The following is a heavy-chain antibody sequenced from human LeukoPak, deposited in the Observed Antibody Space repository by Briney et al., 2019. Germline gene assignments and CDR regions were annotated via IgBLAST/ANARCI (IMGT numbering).Heavy chain of an antibody. J-gene: IGHJ4*02. Sequence: GGSPRLSCAASGFAFYNYAMSWVRQAPGKGLEWVSGISGSGDSAYYTDSVKGRFTISRDNSKNTLYLQMSNLTAEDTAVYHCASQTRMQLWDYFDLWGQGALVIVSS. CDR2: ISGSGDSA. V-gene: IGHV3-23*01. CDR3: ASQTRMQLWDYFDL. CDR1: GFAFYNYA. D-gene: IGHD5-18*01.